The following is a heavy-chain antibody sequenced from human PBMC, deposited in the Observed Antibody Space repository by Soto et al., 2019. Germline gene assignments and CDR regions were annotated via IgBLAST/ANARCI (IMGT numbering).Heavy chain of an antibody. D-gene: IGHD3-22*01. V-gene: IGHV3-15*01. CDR3: TTDVLAVIDY. CDR1: GFTFSNAW. J-gene: IGHJ4*02. CDR2: IKSKTDGGTT. Sequence: EVQLVESGGGLVKPGGALRLSCAASGFTFSNAWMSWVRQAPGKGLEWVGRIKSKTDGGTTDYAAPVKGRFTISRDNSKNTLYLQMNSMKPEDTAVYYCTTDVLAVIDYWGQGTLVPVSS.